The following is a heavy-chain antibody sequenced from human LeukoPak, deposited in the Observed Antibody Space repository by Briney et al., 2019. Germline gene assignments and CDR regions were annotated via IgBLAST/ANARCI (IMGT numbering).Heavy chain of an antibody. V-gene: IGHV3-23*01. CDR3: AIPPLSGTGSSRPLAEMDV. CDR2: ITGSGDAT. J-gene: IGHJ6*02. CDR1: GFAFNNYA. D-gene: IGHD3-10*01. Sequence: GGSLRLSCAASGFAFNNYAMTWVRQAPGKGLEWVSGITGSGDATSYADSVKGRFTISRDNARNSLHLQMNSLRAEDMAVYYCAIPPLSGTGSSRPLAEMDVWGQGTTVTVSS.